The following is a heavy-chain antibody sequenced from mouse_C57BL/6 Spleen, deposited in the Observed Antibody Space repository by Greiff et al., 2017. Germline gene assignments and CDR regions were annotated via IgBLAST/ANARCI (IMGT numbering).Heavy chain of an antibody. CDR1: GYTFTSYW. D-gene: IGHD4-1*01. Sequence: QVQLKQPGAELVMPGASVKLSCKASGYTFTSYWMHWVKQRPGQGLEWIGEIDPSDSYTNYNQKFKGKSTLTVDKSSSTAYMQLSSLTSEDSAVYYCARNWDEGDYWGQGTSVTVSS. V-gene: IGHV1-69*01. J-gene: IGHJ4*01. CDR3: ARNWDEGDY. CDR2: IDPSDSYT.